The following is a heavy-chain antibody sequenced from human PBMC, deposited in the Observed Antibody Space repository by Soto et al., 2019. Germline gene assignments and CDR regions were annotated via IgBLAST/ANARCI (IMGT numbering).Heavy chain of an antibody. Sequence: ASETLSLTCTVSGGSISSYDWSWIRQPPGKGLEWIGYIYYSGRTNYNPSLKSRVTISVDTSKNQFSLKLFSVTAADTAVYYCARDSSSPIGANWFDPWGEGTLVTVSS. D-gene: IGHD2-2*01. CDR2: IYYSGRT. CDR1: GGSISSYD. J-gene: IGHJ5*02. V-gene: IGHV4-59*12. CDR3: ARDSSSPIGANWFDP.